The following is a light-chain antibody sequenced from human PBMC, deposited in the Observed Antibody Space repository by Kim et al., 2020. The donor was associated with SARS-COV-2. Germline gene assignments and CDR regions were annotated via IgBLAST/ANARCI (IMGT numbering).Light chain of an antibody. J-gene: IGLJ1*01. Sequence: SSSLPPPSSFSFSPFPPSLLPFSGDKLGDKYACWYQQKPGQSPVLVIYQDSKRPSGIPERFSGSNSGNTATLTISGTQAMDEADYYCQAWDSSTAVFGTG. CDR1: KLGDKY. CDR3: QAWDSSTAV. CDR2: QDS. V-gene: IGLV3-1*01.